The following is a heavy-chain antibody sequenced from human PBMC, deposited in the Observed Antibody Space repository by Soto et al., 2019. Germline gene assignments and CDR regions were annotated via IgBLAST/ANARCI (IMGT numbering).Heavy chain of an antibody. V-gene: IGHV1-69*01. J-gene: IGHJ6*02. CDR1: GDTLKISV. CDR2: TIPLFGTT. Sequence: QVQLVQSGVEVKKPGSSVRVSCKASGDTLKISVISWVRQAPGQGLEWMGGTIPLFGTTDYAQKFQGRLTITTDESTTTAYMEVSRLTSEDTAVYYCVAELDFGKLSVVWGQGTTVIVSS. D-gene: IGHD3-10*01. CDR3: VAELDFGKLSVV.